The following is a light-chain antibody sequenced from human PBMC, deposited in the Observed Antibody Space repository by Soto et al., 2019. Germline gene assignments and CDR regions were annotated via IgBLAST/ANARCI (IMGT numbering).Light chain of an antibody. J-gene: IGLJ3*02. CDR3: QTWGTGTWV. V-gene: IGLV4-69*01. Sequence: QPVLTQSPSASASLGASVKLTCTLSSGHSSYAIAWHQQQPEKGPRYLMKLNNDGSHSKGDGIPDRFSDSSSGAERYLTISSLQSEDEADYYCQTWGTGTWVFGGGTKVTVL. CDR1: SGHSSYA. CDR2: LNNDGSH.